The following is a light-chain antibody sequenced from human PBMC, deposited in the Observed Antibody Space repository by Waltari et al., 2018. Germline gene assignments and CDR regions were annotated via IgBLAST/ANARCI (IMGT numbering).Light chain of an antibody. J-gene: IGKJ1*01. V-gene: IGKV3-11*01. CDR2: DIS. CDR1: QSVSSY. CDR3: QQRNTWPWT. Sequence: EIVLTQSPATLSLSPGERATLPCRAGQSVSSYLAWYQQKPGQAPRLLIYDISDRATGIPARFSGSGSGTDFTLTISSLEPEDFAVYYCQQRNTWPWTFGQGTKVEIK.